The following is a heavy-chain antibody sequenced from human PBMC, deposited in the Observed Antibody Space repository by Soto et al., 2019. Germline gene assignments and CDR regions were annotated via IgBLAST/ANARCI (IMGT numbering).Heavy chain of an antibody. CDR1: GGSISKFY. CDR3: VRDGSKTLRDWFDP. Sequence: QVQLQESGPGVVKPSETLSLSCSVSGGSISKFYWSWIRKTAGKGLEWMGRVYGTGTTDYNPSLRSRVTMSVDISEKTFSPRLTTVTAADTGVYYCVRDGSKTLRDWFDPWGQGKLVTVSS. CDR2: VYGTGTT. J-gene: IGHJ5*02. V-gene: IGHV4-4*07.